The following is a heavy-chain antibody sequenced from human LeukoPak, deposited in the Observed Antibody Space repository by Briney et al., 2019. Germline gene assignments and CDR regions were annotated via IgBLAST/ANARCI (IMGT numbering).Heavy chain of an antibody. V-gene: IGHV1-24*01. D-gene: IGHD6-13*01. CDR3: ATDKLGVEQQLVRYGMDV. Sequence: ASVKVSCKVSGYTLTELSMHWVRQAPGKGLEWMGGFDPEDGETIYAQKFQGRVTMTEDTSTDTAYMELSSLRSEDTAVYYCATDKLGVEQQLVRYGMDVWGQGTTVTVSS. J-gene: IGHJ6*02. CDR2: FDPEDGET. CDR1: GYTLTELS.